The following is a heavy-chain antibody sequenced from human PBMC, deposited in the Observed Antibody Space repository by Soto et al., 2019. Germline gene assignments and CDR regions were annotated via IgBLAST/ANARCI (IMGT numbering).Heavy chain of an antibody. CDR2: ISAYNGNT. CDR1: GYTFTSYG. Sequence: GASVKVSCKASGYTFTSYGISWVRQAPGQGLEWMGWISAYNGNTNYAQKLQGRVTMTTDTSTSTAYMELRSLRSDDTAVYYCAIDRGIRYSYQRSNYYYYGMDVWGQGTTVTVSS. CDR3: AIDRGIRYSYQRSNYYYYGMDV. V-gene: IGHV1-18*01. J-gene: IGHJ6*02. D-gene: IGHD5-18*01.